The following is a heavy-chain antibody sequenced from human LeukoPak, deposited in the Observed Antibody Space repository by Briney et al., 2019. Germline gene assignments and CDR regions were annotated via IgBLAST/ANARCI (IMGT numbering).Heavy chain of an antibody. CDR3: ARAGSSSWSSLFDY. CDR1: GYIFTSYG. D-gene: IGHD6-13*01. V-gene: IGHV1-18*01. CDR2: ITPFNDKT. Sequence: ASVKVSCKASGYIFTSYGITWVRQAPGQGLEWMGLITPFNDKTVLAEKFRGRVTMTTDTTTAYMTLMRLRADDTAVYYCARAGSSSWSSLFDYWGQGSLVIVSS. J-gene: IGHJ4*02.